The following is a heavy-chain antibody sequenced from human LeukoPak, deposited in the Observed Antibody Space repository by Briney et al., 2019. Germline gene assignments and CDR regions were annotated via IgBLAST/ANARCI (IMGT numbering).Heavy chain of an antibody. D-gene: IGHD4-11*01. CDR3: ARDSTTVILYYYYYGMDV. Sequence: PGGSLRLSCAASGFTFSSYWMGWVRQAPGKGLEWVANINKQGSEKSSVDSVKGRFTISRDNAKNSLYLKMNSLRAEDTAVYYCARDSTTVILYYYYYGMDVWGQGTTVTVSS. CDR2: INKQGSEK. CDR1: GFTFSSYW. J-gene: IGHJ6*02. V-gene: IGHV3-7*01.